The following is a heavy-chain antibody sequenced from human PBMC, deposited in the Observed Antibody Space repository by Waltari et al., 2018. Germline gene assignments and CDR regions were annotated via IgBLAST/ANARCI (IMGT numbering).Heavy chain of an antibody. CDR2: ISSSSSYI. J-gene: IGHJ4*02. Sequence: EVQLVESGGGLVKPGGSLRLSCAASGFTFSSDSMNWVRQAPGKGLELVSSISSSSSYIYYADSVKGRFTISRDNAKNSLYLQMNSLRAEDTAVYYCARDVAAAGAKDYWGQGTLVTVSS. CDR3: ARDVAAAGAKDY. D-gene: IGHD6-13*01. V-gene: IGHV3-21*01. CDR1: GFTFSSDS.